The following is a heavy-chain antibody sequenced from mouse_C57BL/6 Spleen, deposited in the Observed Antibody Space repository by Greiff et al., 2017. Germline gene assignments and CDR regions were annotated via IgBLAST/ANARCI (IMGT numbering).Heavy chain of an antibody. D-gene: IGHD1-2*01. CDR3: APITTAPFAD. J-gene: IGHJ3*01. CDR2: IHPNSGRT. V-gene: IGHV1-64*01. Sequence: VQLQQPGAELVKPGASVKLSCKASGYTFTSYWMHWVKQRPGQGLEWIGMIHPNSGRTNYNEKFKSKDTLTVDKSSSTAYMQLSSLTSEDSAVYYCAPITTAPFADWGKGTLVTVSA. CDR1: GYTFTSYW.